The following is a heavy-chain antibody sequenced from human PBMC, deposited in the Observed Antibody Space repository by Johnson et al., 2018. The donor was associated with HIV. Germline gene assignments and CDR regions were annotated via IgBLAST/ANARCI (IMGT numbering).Heavy chain of an antibody. CDR2: ISYDGSNK. D-gene: IGHD3-16*01. J-gene: IGHJ3*02. Sequence: QVQLVESGGGVVQPGGSLRLSCAASGFTFSSYGMHWVRQAPDKGLEWVAVISYDGSNKYFADSVKVRFTISRDNSKDTLYLQMNSRRPEDTAVYYWARGAVTLRGWGHVFDIWGQGTMVTVSS. CDR1: GFTFSSYG. CDR3: ARGAVTLRGWGHVFDI. V-gene: IGHV3-30*19.